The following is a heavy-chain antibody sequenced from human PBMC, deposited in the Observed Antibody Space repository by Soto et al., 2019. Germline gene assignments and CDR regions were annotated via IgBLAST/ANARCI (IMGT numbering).Heavy chain of an antibody. CDR2: IYHTGST. J-gene: IGHJ4*02. Sequence: SETLSLTCSVSGGSISTVGHYWTWIRQPPGKGLEWIGSIYHTGSTYYSKTLRSRLTMSVDTSKSQFSLRLSSVTAADTAVYYCARATGTLRSRNCDYWGQGSLVTVSS. D-gene: IGHD1-1*01. V-gene: IGHV4-31*03. CDR1: GGSISTVGHY. CDR3: ARATGTLRSRNCDY.